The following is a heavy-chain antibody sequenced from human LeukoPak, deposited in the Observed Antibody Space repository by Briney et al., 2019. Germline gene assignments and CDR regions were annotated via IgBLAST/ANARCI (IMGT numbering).Heavy chain of an antibody. J-gene: IGHJ6*03. CDR3: ARVPAYYYGSGSYYNSGGYYYMDV. CDR1: GGTFCSYA. D-gene: IGHD3-10*01. V-gene: IGHV1-69*13. CDR2: IIPIFGTA. Sequence: SVKVSCKASGGTFCSYAISWVRQAPGQGLEWMGGIIPIFGTANYAHKFQGRVTITADESTSTAYMELSSLRSEDTAVYYCARVPAYYYGSGSYYNSGGYYYMDVWGKGTTVTISS.